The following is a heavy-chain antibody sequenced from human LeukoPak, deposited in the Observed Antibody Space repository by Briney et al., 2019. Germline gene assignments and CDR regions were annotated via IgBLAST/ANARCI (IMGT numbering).Heavy chain of an antibody. Sequence: GGSLRLSCAASGFTVSNYMSWVRQAPGKGLQWVSVIYADGSTYYADSVKGRFTISRDNSKNTLYLQMNSLRAEDTAVYYCASITGTTFDYWGQGTLVTVSS. J-gene: IGHJ4*02. CDR2: IYADGST. D-gene: IGHD1-7*01. CDR3: ASITGTTFDY. CDR1: GFTVSNY. V-gene: IGHV3-53*01.